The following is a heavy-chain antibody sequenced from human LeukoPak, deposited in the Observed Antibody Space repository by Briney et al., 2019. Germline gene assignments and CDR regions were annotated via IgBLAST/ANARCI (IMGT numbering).Heavy chain of an antibody. J-gene: IGHJ5*02. CDR2: ISAYNGKT. CDR3: AREGKFYDILTGYSTAANWFDP. Sequence: GASVNVSCKASCYTFTTYGLSWVRQAPGQGIEWMGWISAYNGKTSYAQKFQGRVTMTTDTSTSTAYMELRSLSSDDTAMYYCAREGKFYDILTGYSTAANWFDPWGQGTLVTVSS. D-gene: IGHD3-9*01. CDR1: CYTFTTYG. V-gene: IGHV1-18*01.